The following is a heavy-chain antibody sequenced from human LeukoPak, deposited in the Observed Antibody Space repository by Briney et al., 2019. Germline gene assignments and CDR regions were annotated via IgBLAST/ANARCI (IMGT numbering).Heavy chain of an antibody. CDR2: ISSNGGST. V-gene: IGHV3-64*01. J-gene: IGHJ4*02. CDR3: ARMVVAASSHIDY. CDR1: GFTFSSYA. Sequence: QPGGSLRLSCAGSGFTFSSYAMHWVRQAPGKGLEYVSGISSNGGSTFHANSVKGRFTISRDNAKNSLYLQMNSLRAEDTALYYCARMVVAASSHIDYWGQGTLVTVSS. D-gene: IGHD2-15*01.